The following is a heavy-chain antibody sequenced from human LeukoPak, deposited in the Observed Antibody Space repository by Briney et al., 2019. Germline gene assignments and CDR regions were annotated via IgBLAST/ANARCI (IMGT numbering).Heavy chain of an antibody. V-gene: IGHV4-61*02. D-gene: IGHD1-26*01. Sequence: SQTLSLTCTVSGGSISSGSYYWSWIRQPAGKGLEWIGRIYTSGSTNYNPSLKSRVTISVDTSKNQFSLKLSSVTAADTALYYCASELATWGIGAFDIWGQGTMVTVSS. CDR2: IYTSGST. J-gene: IGHJ3*02. CDR1: GGSISSGSYY. CDR3: ASELATWGIGAFDI.